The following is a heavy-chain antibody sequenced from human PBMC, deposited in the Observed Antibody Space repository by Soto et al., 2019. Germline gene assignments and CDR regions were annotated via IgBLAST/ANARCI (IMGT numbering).Heavy chain of an antibody. V-gene: IGHV3-48*01. D-gene: IGHD1-20*01. CDR1: GFTFSIYS. CDR3: ASYNWNDVKAFDF. Sequence: PGGSLRLSCAASGFTFSIYSMNWVRQAPGKGLEWLSYISSSGGTIYYADSVKGRFTISRDNAKNSLYLQMNSLRAEDTAVYYCASYNWNDVKAFDFRGQGTMVTVSS. CDR2: ISSSGGTI. J-gene: IGHJ3*01.